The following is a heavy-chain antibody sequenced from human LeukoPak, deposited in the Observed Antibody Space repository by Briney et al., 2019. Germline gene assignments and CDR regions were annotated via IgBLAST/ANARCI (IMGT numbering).Heavy chain of an antibody. CDR1: GFTVSSNY. V-gene: IGHV3-21*01. Sequence: PGGSLRLSCAASGFTVSSNYMSWVRQAPGKGLEWVSSISSSSSYIYYADSVKGRFTISRDNAENSLYLQMNSLRAEDTAVYYCARIGVLLWFGESNAFDIWGQGTMVTVSS. J-gene: IGHJ3*02. D-gene: IGHD3-10*01. CDR2: ISSSSSYI. CDR3: ARIGVLLWFGESNAFDI.